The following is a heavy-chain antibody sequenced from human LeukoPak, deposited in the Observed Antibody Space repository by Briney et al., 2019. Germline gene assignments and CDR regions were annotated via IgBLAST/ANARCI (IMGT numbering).Heavy chain of an antibody. CDR1: GDSISSYY. CDR2: IYYGGST. D-gene: IGHD2-2*01. CDR3: ARAQILGYCSSTSCYDVVNWFDP. J-gene: IGHJ5*02. V-gene: IGHV4-59*01. Sequence: SETLSLTCTVSGDSISSYYWSRIRQPPGKGLEWIGYIYYGGSTNYNPSLKSRVTISVDTSKNQFSLKLSSVTAADTAVYYCARAQILGYCSSTSCYDVVNWFDPWGQGTLVTVSS.